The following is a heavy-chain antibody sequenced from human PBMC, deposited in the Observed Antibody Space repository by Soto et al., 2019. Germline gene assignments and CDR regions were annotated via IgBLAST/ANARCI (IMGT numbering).Heavy chain of an antibody. CDR2: ISAGGGTT. CDR3: AKGASSSPRKYMDV. CDR1: GIAFSNYA. Sequence: ESGGGLVQPGGSLRLSCAASGIAFSNYAMTWVRQAPGKGLDWVSSISAGGGTTYYADSVKGRFTISRDGSKDTVYLQMNSLRAEDTALYYCAKGASSSPRKYMDVWGKGTTVTVSS. J-gene: IGHJ6*03. V-gene: IGHV3-23*01.